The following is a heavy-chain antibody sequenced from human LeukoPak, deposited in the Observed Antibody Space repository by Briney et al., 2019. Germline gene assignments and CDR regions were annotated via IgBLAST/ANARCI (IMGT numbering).Heavy chain of an antibody. CDR3: AASPYDYYDSPY. CDR2: IIPIFGTA. V-gene: IGHV1-69*01. CDR1: GGTFSSYA. Sequence: GASVKVSCKASGGTFSSYAISWVRQAPGQGLEWMGGIIPIFGTANYAQKFQGRVTITADESTSTAYMELSSLRSEDTAVYYCAASPYDYYDSPYWGQGTLVTVSS. D-gene: IGHD3-22*01. J-gene: IGHJ4*02.